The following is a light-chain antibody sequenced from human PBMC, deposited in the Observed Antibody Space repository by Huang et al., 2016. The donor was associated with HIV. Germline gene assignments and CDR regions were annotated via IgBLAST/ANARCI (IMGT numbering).Light chain of an antibody. V-gene: IGKV3-15*01. CDR3: QQYNNWPRT. Sequence: EIVMTQSPGTLSVSPVDRATLSCRASQRISNNLAWYRQKPGQAPRLLIYGASTSANGISARFSGSGSGTEFTLTISSLQSEDFAVYYCQQYNNWPRTFGQGTKVEIK. CDR2: GAS. J-gene: IGKJ1*01. CDR1: QRISNN.